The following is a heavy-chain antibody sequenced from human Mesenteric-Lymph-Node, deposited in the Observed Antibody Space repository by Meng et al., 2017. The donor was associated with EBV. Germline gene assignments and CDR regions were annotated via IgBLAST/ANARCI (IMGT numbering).Heavy chain of an antibody. J-gene: IGHJ4*02. Sequence: QGSGAGVPQASATLALPRAFLCAPFSSGHYDLTGNRKPPGKGLEWIGYIYSGGSTNYSPSLMSRVTISMDTSKNQCSLKLTSVTAADTAVYYCARLVLGAVYDDDTELYYANVDYWGQGTLVTVSS. CDR2: IYSGGST. CDR1: CAPFSSGHYD. CDR3: ARLVLGAVYDDDTELYYANVDY. V-gene: IGHV4-61*01. D-gene: IGHD3-22*01.